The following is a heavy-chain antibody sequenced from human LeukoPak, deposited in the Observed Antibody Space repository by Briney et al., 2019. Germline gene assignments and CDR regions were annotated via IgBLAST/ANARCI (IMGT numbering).Heavy chain of an antibody. CDR3: ARSERGYSYGWYDF. D-gene: IGHD5-18*01. V-gene: IGHV4-59*01. CDR2: IYFTGST. CDR1: GAPLNNYY. Sequence: SETLSLTCTVSGAPLNNYYWNWVRQPPGKGLEWIGYIYFTGSTNYNPSLKSRVTMSLDTSNNQFSLKLTSLTAADTAVYYCARSERGYSYGWYDFWGQGTLVAVSS. J-gene: IGHJ4*02.